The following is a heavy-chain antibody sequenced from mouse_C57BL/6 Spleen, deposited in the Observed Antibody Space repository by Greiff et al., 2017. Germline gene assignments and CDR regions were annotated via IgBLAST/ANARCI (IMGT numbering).Heavy chain of an antibody. D-gene: IGHD2-1*01. J-gene: IGHJ1*03. CDR1: GYTFTSYW. CDR2: IYPGSGST. V-gene: IGHV1-55*01. Sequence: VQLQQPGAELVKPGASVKMSCKASGYTFTSYWITWVKQRPGQGLEWIGDIYPGSGSTNYNEKFKSKATLTVDTSSSTAYMQLSSLTSEDSAVYYCARGYGNYWYFDVWGTGTTVTVSS. CDR3: ARGYGNYWYFDV.